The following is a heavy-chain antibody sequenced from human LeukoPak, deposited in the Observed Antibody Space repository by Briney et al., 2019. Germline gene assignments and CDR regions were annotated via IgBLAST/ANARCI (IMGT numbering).Heavy chain of an antibody. J-gene: IGHJ4*02. V-gene: IGHV3-48*03. CDR3: AREGASDFYSISWYEWGEFDY. CDR1: GFTFSSYV. Sequence: GGSLRLSCAACGFTFSSYVMNWARQAPGKGLEWVSCISSSGSTIYYADSVKGRFTISRDNAKNSLYLQMNSLRAEDTAVYYCAREGASDFYSISWYEWGEFDYWGQGTLVTVSS. D-gene: IGHD6-13*01. CDR2: ISSSGSTI.